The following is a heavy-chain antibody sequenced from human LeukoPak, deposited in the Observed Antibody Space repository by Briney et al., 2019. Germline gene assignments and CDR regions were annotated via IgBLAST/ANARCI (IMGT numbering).Heavy chain of an antibody. CDR2: ISGPGDRT. CDR1: GFAFNSFG. J-gene: IGHJ5*02. Sequence: GGTLRLSCGASGFAFNSFGMSWVRQAPGKGLEWVSAISGPGDRTYYADSVRGRFTISRDNSKNTLYLQMNSLRAEDTAVYYCAKDRGYCTNGVCYTPNWFDPWGQGTLVTVSS. D-gene: IGHD2-8*01. V-gene: IGHV3-23*01. CDR3: AKDRGYCTNGVCYTPNWFDP.